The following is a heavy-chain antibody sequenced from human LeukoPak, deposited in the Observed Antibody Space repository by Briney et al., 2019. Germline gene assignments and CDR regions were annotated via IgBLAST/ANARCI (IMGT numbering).Heavy chain of an antibody. D-gene: IGHD3-22*01. V-gene: IGHV3-15*01. Sequence: GGSLRLLCAASGFSFSNAWMSWVRQVPGTGLEWVGRIKRQSDGATTQYAAPVKDRFTISRDNSKKTLYLQMNNLKTEDTAVYYCTTEYYDSGSDIDFWGKGTTVTVSS. CDR1: GFSFSNAW. CDR2: IKRQSDGATT. J-gene: IGHJ6*03. CDR3: TTEYYDSGSDIDF.